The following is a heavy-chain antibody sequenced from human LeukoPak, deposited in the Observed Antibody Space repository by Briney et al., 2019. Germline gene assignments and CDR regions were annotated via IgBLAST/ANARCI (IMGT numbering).Heavy chain of an antibody. Sequence: ASVKVSCKASGYTFTNYAMNWVRQAPGQGLEWMGWINTNTGNPTYAQGFTGRFVFSLDTSVSTAYLQISSLKAEDTAVYYCARDTGFSMVRGILFWGQGTLVTVSS. CDR1: GYTFTNYA. J-gene: IGHJ4*02. D-gene: IGHD3-10*01. V-gene: IGHV7-4-1*02. CDR2: INTNTGNP. CDR3: ARDTGFSMVRGILF.